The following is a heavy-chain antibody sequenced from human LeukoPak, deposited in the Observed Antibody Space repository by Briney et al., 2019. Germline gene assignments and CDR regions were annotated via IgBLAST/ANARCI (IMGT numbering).Heavy chain of an antibody. Sequence: SETLSLTCTVSGYSISTSSYYWGWIRQPPWKGLEWIGTIYYSGSTYYSPSLTSRVTISVDTSKNQFSLKLSSVTAADTAVYYCARHKDYYYSYMDVWGKGTTVTISS. CDR3: ARHKDYYYSYMDV. CDR1: GYSISTSSYY. J-gene: IGHJ6*03. V-gene: IGHV4-39*01. CDR2: IYYSGST.